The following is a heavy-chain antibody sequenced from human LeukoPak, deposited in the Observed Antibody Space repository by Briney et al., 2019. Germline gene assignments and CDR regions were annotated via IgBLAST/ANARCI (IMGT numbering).Heavy chain of an antibody. CDR3: AADDYGDKDGGY. D-gene: IGHD4-17*01. V-gene: IGHV4-59*01. CDR2: IYYSGST. CDR1: GGSISSYY. J-gene: IGHJ4*02. Sequence: SETLSLTCTVSGGSISSYYWSWIRQPPGKGLEWIGYIYYSGSTNYNPSLKSRVTISVDTSKNQFSLKLSSVTAVDTAVYYCAADDYGDKDGGYWGQGTLVTVSS.